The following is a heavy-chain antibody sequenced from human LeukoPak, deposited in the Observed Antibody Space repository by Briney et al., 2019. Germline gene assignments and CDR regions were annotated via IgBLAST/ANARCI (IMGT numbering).Heavy chain of an antibody. V-gene: IGHV1-69*13. CDR1: GYTFTSYG. D-gene: IGHD2-2*01. CDR3: ARDLQVDYALY. Sequence: SVKVSCKASGYTFTSYGISWVRQAPGQGLEWMGGIIPIFGTANYAQKFQGRVTITADESTSTAYMELSSLRSEDTAVYYCARDLQVDYALYWGQGTLVTVSS. J-gene: IGHJ4*02. CDR2: IIPIFGTA.